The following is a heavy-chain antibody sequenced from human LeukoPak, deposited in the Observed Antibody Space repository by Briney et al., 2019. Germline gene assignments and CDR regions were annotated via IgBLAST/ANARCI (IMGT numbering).Heavy chain of an antibody. CDR1: GFTFSSHD. Sequence: GGSLRLSCAASGFTFSSHDMNWVRQAPGKGLEWVSSITSSSSYIYYADSVKGRFTISRDNAKNSLYLQMNSLRAEDTAVYYCARDDYYDSSGYYYGVDYWGQGTLVTVSS. D-gene: IGHD3-22*01. CDR2: ITSSSSYI. V-gene: IGHV3-21*01. J-gene: IGHJ4*02. CDR3: ARDDYYDSSGYYYGVDY.